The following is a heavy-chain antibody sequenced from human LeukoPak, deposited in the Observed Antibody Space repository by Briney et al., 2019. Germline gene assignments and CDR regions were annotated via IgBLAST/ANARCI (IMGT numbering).Heavy chain of an antibody. V-gene: IGHV3-23*01. Sequence: GGSLRLSCAASGFTFSSYAMSWVRQAPGKGLEWVSAISGSGGSTYYADSVKGRFTISRDNAKNSLFLQMSSLRVEDTAVYYCARGRTYFDYWGQGALVTVSS. J-gene: IGHJ4*02. CDR1: GFTFSSYA. CDR3: ARGRTYFDY. CDR2: ISGSGGST. D-gene: IGHD3/OR15-3a*01.